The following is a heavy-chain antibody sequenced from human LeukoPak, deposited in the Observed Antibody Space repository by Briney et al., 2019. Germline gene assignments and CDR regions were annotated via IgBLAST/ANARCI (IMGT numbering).Heavy chain of an antibody. CDR3: ARFDSGYPFDY. CDR1: GGSFSGYY. D-gene: IGHD5-12*01. CDR2: INHSGST. J-gene: IGHJ4*02. V-gene: IGHV4-34*01. Sequence: SETLSLTCAVYGGSFSGYYWSWIRQPPGKGLEWIGEINHSGSTNYNPSLKSRVTISVDTSKNQFSLKLNSVTAADTAVYYCARFDSGYPFDYWGQGTLVTVSS.